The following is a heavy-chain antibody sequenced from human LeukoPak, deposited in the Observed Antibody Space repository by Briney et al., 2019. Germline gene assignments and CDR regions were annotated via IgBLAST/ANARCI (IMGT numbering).Heavy chain of an antibody. V-gene: IGHV3-48*01. D-gene: IGHD5-12*01. CDR2: ISSSGSTI. CDR3: ARSRATYAFDI. Sequence: PGGSLRLSCTVSGFTFSGYSKNWVRQAPGKGLEWVSYISSSGSTIYYADSVKGQFTISRDNAMNSLYLQMNSLRAEDTAVYYCARSRATYAFDIWGQGTMVTVSS. CDR1: GFTFSGYS. J-gene: IGHJ3*02.